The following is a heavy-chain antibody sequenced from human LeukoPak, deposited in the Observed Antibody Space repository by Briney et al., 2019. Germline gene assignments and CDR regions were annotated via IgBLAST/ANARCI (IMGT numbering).Heavy chain of an antibody. CDR2: ISYDGSNK. CDR1: GFTFSSYA. V-gene: IGHV3-30-3*01. D-gene: IGHD6-19*01. J-gene: IGHJ6*02. CDR3: ARDRWVAVVGILYYYGMDV. Sequence: GRSLRLSCAASGFTFSSYAMHWVRQAPGKGLEWVAVISYDGSNKYYADSVKGRFTISRDNSKNTLYLQMNSLRAEDTAVYYCARDRWVAVVGILYYYGMDVWGQGTTVTVSS.